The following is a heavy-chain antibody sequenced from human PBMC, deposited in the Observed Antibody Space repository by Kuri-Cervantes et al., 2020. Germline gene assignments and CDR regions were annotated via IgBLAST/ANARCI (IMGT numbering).Heavy chain of an antibody. CDR2: IYYSGST. J-gene: IGHJ6*03. V-gene: IGHV4-34*09. CDR3: ARELEAAAANYYYYDMDV. CDR1: GGSFSGYY. D-gene: IGHD2-15*01. Sequence: SQTLSPTSAVYGGSFSGYYWSWIRQPPGKGLEWIGSIYYSGSTYYNPSLKSRVTISVATSKNQFSLKLSSVTAADTAVDYCARELEAAAANYYYYDMDVWGKGTTVTVSS.